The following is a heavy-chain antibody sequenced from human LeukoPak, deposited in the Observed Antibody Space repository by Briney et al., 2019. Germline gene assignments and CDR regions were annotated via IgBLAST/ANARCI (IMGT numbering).Heavy chain of an antibody. D-gene: IGHD3-22*01. CDR2: ISYDGSNK. Sequence: GRSLRLSCAASGFTFSSYAMHWVRQAPGKGLEWVAVISYDGSNKYYADSVKGRFTISRDNSKNTLYLQMNSLRAEDTAVYYCATGITMIVLVTQVYFQHWGQGTLVTVSS. CDR1: GFTFSSYA. CDR3: ATGITMIVLVTQVYFQH. J-gene: IGHJ1*01. V-gene: IGHV3-30-3*01.